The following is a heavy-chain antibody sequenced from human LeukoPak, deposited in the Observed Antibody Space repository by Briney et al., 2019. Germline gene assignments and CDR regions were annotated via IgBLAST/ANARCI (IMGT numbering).Heavy chain of an antibody. CDR2: INHSGST. J-gene: IGHJ4*02. Sequence: PSETLSPTCAVYGGSFSGYYWSWIRHPPGKGLEWIGEINHSGSTNYNPSLKSRVTISVDTSKNQFSLKLSSVTAADTAVYYCARAWGITMVRGVIRGSHFDYWGQGTLVTVSS. CDR1: GGSFSGYY. V-gene: IGHV4-34*01. CDR3: ARAWGITMVRGVIRGSHFDY. D-gene: IGHD3-10*01.